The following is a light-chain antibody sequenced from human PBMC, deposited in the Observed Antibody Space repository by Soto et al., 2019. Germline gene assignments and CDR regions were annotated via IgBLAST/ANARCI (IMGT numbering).Light chain of an antibody. CDR3: QQYGSSLYT. CDR2: GVS. Sequence: EIVLTQSPGTLSLSPGGRATLSCRASQSVDSNYLAWYQQKAGQAPRLLIYGVSSRATGIPDRFSGSGSGTDFTITISRLEPEDFAVYYCQQYGSSLYTFGQGTKLEI. J-gene: IGKJ2*01. V-gene: IGKV3-20*01. CDR1: QSVDSNY.